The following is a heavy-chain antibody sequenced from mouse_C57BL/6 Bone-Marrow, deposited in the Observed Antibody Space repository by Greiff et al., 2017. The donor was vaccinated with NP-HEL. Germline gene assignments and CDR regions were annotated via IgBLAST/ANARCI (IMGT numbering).Heavy chain of an antibody. V-gene: IGHV5-4*01. CDR1: GFTFSSYA. Sequence: EVKVVESGGGLVKPGGSLKLSCAASGFTFSSYAMSWVRQTPEKRLEWVATISDGGSYTYYPDNVKGRFTISRDNAKNNLYLQMSHLKSEDTAMYYCARDALYYSNYDYAMDYWGQGTSVTVSS. J-gene: IGHJ4*01. CDR3: ARDALYYSNYDYAMDY. D-gene: IGHD2-5*01. CDR2: ISDGGSYT.